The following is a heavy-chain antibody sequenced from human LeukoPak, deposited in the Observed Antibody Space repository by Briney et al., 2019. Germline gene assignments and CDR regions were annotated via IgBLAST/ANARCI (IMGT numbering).Heavy chain of an antibody. J-gene: IGHJ4*02. V-gene: IGHV3-48*01. CDR1: GSTFSSYS. CDR2: INSISNTI. Sequence: PGGSLRLSCAASGSTFSSYSMNWVRQAPGKGLEWVSYINSISNTIYYANSVKGRFTISRDNAKNSLYLQMNSLRAEDTALYYCARGHYGSGSYPDYWGQGTLVTVSS. CDR3: ARGHYGSGSYPDY. D-gene: IGHD3-10*01.